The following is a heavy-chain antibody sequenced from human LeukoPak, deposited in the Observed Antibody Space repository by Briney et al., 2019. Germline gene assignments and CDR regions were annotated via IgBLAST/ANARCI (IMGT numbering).Heavy chain of an antibody. CDR1: GYTFTSYG. D-gene: IGHD2-2*01. Sequence: ASVKVSCKASGYTFTSYGISWVRQAPGQGLEWMGWISAYNGNTNYAQKLQGRVTMNTDTSTSTAYMELRRMRSDEKAVYYCARSIVVVPAATKGRNMDWYFDLWGRGTLVTVSS. J-gene: IGHJ2*01. V-gene: IGHV1-18*01. CDR3: ARSIVVVPAATKGRNMDWYFDL. CDR2: ISAYNGNT.